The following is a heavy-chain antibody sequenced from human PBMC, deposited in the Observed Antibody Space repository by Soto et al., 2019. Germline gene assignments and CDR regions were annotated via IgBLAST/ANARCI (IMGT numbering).Heavy chain of an antibody. J-gene: IGHJ4*02. CDR2: IYASGSP. V-gene: IGHV4-59*01. Sequence: SETLSLTCTISGGSISVYCWSWVRQPPGHELEWIGYIYASGSPYYNPSLRSRVTISADTSKNQISLKLTSPTAADTAVYYCARGVGSSPPRYWGRGTLVTVSS. CDR1: GGSISVYC. D-gene: IGHD1-26*01. CDR3: ARGVGSSPPRY.